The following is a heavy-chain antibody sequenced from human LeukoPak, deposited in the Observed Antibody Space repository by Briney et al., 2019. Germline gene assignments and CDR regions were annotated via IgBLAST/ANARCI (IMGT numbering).Heavy chain of an antibody. CDR3: ARESYCSSTSCYTNFDY. V-gene: IGHV3-33*01. Sequence: PGGSLRLSCAASGFTFSSYGMHWVRQAPGKGLEWVAVIWYDGSNKYYADSVKGRFTISRDNSKNTLYLQMNSLRAEDTAVYYCARESYCSSTSCYTNFDYWGQGTLVTVSS. CDR2: IWYDGSNK. D-gene: IGHD2-2*02. J-gene: IGHJ4*02. CDR1: GFTFSSYG.